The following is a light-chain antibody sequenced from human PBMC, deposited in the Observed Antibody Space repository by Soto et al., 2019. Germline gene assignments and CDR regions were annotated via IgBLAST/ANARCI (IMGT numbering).Light chain of an antibody. Sequence: DIQMTQSPSSLSASVGDRVTINCQASQDISNYLNWYQQKPGEAPKLMIYDASNLETGVPSRFSGSGSGTYFTFAISSLQPEDIATYYCQQYDNLLETFCQGTKLEIK. V-gene: IGKV1-33*01. CDR1: QDISNY. CDR2: DAS. CDR3: QQYDNLLET. J-gene: IGKJ2*01.